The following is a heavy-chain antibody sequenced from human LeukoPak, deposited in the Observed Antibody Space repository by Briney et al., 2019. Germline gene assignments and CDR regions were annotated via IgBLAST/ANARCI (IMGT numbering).Heavy chain of an antibody. J-gene: IGHJ4*02. Sequence: GGSLRLSCAASGFTLSSYWMHWVRQAPGEGLVWVSRINSDGSNINYADSVKGRFTISRDDAKNTLYLQMNSLRVEDTAVYYCVRSSGWPGYWGQGTMVTVSS. D-gene: IGHD6-19*01. CDR3: VRSSGWPGY. CDR2: INSDGSNI. CDR1: GFTLSSYW. V-gene: IGHV3-74*01.